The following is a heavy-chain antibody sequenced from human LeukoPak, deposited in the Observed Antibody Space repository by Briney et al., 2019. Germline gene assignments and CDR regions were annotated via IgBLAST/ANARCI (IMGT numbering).Heavy chain of an antibody. J-gene: IGHJ6*02. D-gene: IGHD3-10*01. CDR3: ARGEGGYYGSGSYYLTYYYYYGMDV. V-gene: IGHV3-11*01. CDR2: ISSSGSTI. CDR1: GFTFSDYY. Sequence: GGSLRLSCAASGFTFSDYYMSWIRQAPGKGLEWVSYISSSGSTIYYADSVKGRFTISRDNAKNSLYLQMNSLRAEDTAVYYCARGEGGYYGSGSYYLTYYYYYGMDVWGQGTTVTVSS.